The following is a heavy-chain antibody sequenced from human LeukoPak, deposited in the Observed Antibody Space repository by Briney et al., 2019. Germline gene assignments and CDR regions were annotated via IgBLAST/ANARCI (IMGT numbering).Heavy chain of an antibody. CDR1: GFTFGDYS. CDR3: NRWHISGVSYSNL. J-gene: IGHJ5*02. V-gene: IGHV3-49*04. Sequence: GGSLTLSCTASGFTFGDYSMNWVRQAPGKGLEWVGFIRSRDGTTEYAASVRGRLSISRDESKRIAYLQMNSLKAEDTAVYHCNRWHISGVSYSNLWGQGTLVTVSS. CDR2: IRSRDGTT. D-gene: IGHD2-15*01.